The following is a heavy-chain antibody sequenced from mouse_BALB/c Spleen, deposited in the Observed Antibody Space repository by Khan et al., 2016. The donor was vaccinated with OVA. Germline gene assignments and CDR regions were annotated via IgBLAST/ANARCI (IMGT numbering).Heavy chain of an antibody. CDR2: IDPANGNT. Sequence: VRLQQSGAELVKPGASVKLSCTASGFNIKDTYMHWVKQRPEQGLEWIGRIDPANGNTKYDPKFQGKATITADTSSNTAYLQLSSLTSEDTAVYYCARNGNYLYAMDYWGQGTSVTVSS. J-gene: IGHJ4*01. CDR3: ARNGNYLYAMDY. CDR1: GFNIKDTY. V-gene: IGHV14-3*02. D-gene: IGHD2-1*01.